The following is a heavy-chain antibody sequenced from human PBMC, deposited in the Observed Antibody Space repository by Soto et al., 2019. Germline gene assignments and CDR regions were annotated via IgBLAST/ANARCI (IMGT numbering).Heavy chain of an antibody. J-gene: IGHJ5*02. CDR3: ARSSGGNFGILIGGTDSAVP. CDR2: INPHGGST. V-gene: IGHV1-46*01. Sequence: QGLEWMGVINPHGGSTAYAQKFKGRVTLTRDISASTVYMEVSSLTSEDTAMYYCARSSGGNFGILIGGTDSAVPRSQSTLVTV. D-gene: IGHD1-26*01.